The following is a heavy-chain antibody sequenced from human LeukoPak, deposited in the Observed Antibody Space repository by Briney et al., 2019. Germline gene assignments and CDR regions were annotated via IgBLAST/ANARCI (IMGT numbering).Heavy chain of an antibody. CDR3: TTGNWGPY. D-gene: IGHD7-27*01. J-gene: IGHJ4*02. Sequence: GGSLRLSCAASGFTFFDAWMNWVRQAPGKGLEWVGRIKRRADGGTADYAAPVEGRFTISRDDSKNTLYLQMNSLKTEDTAVYYCTTGNWGPYWGQGTLVTVSS. CDR1: GFTFFDAW. V-gene: IGHV3-15*07. CDR2: IKRRADGGTA.